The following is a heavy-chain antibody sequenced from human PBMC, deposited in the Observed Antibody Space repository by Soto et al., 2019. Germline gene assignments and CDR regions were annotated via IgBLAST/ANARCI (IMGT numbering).Heavy chain of an antibody. CDR2: IKSKTDGGTT. CDR3: TTDDPINRN. Sequence: EVQLVESGGGLVNPGGSLRLSCAASGFTFSNAWMSWVRQAPGKGREWVGRIKSKTDGGTTDYAAPVKGRFTISRDDSKNMVFLQMNSLKIDDTAVYYCTTDDPINRNWGQGTLVTVSS. CDR1: GFTFSNAW. J-gene: IGHJ4*02. V-gene: IGHV3-15*01.